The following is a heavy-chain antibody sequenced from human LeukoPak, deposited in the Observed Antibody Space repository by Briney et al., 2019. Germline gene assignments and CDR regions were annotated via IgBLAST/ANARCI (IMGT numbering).Heavy chain of an antibody. CDR3: AREEGAPIAAANV. CDR1: GYTFTTYY. D-gene: IGHD6-13*01. V-gene: IGHV1-18*01. J-gene: IGHJ3*01. CDR2: ISAYNGNT. Sequence: ASVKVSCKASGYTFTTYYISWVLQAPGQGLEWMGWISAYNGNTNYAQKFQGRVTMTTDTSTSAAYMELRSLRSDDTAVYYCAREEGAPIAAANVWGLGTMVTVSS.